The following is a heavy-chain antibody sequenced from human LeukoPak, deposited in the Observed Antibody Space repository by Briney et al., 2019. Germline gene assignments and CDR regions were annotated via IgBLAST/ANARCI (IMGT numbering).Heavy chain of an antibody. J-gene: IGHJ4*02. CDR1: GFTYSSYE. D-gene: IGHD3-16*01. CDR3: SSSGFSWRGIFDY. Sequence: PGGSPRPSCAASGFTYSSYEMSWVGQAPGQGLEWVSGISGGGVSTYYADSVKGRFTISRDNSRHTLDLQVNSLRAEDTAVYLLSSSGFSWRGIFDYWGQGTLVTVSS. CDR2: ISGGGVST. V-gene: IGHV3-23*01.